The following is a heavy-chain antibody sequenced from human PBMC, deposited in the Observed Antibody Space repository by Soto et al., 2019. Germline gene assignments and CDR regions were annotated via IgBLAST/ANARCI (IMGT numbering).Heavy chain of an antibody. D-gene: IGHD4-17*01. CDR3: ARGSYGDYFFFDF. CDR1: GGSFSGYF. Sequence: SATLSLTCAVYGGSFSGYFWTWIRQPPGKGLQWIGETHHSGSINYNPSLKSRVAISGDMSKNQFPLKLTSVTAADTAVYYCARGSYGDYFFFDFWGQGTLVTVSS. V-gene: IGHV4-34*01. CDR2: THHSGSI. J-gene: IGHJ4*02.